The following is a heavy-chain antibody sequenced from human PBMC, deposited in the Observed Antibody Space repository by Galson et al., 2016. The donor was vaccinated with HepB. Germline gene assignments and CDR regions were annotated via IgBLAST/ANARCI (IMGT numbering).Heavy chain of an antibody. Sequence: SLRLSCAASGFDVTSYYMNWVRQAPGKGLEWVSVIYSDGYTYYADPVKGRFTISRENSKNTVYLQMNSLRPEDTAEYYCAKGGGKRFVWHDAFDLWGQGKLVTVSS. CDR3: AKGGGKRFVWHDAFDL. CDR1: GFDVTSYY. D-gene: IGHD5-24*01. CDR2: IYSDGYT. V-gene: IGHV3-66*02. J-gene: IGHJ3*01.